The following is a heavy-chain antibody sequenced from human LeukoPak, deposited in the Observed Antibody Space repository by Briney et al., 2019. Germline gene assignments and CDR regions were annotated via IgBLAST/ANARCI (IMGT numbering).Heavy chain of an antibody. CDR2: INTGTGKT. CDR1: GYTFSMNV. J-gene: IGHJ4*02. V-gene: IGHV1-3*04. D-gene: IGHD1-26*01. CDR3: ARDKRSSPYYLFDY. Sequence: ASVKVSCKTSGYTFSMNVIHWMCQAPGQRLEWMGWINTGTGKTKYSQKFQGRLSITRDTSANTTSMELNSLRSEDTAVFYCARDKRSSPYYLFDYWGQGTLVTVSS.